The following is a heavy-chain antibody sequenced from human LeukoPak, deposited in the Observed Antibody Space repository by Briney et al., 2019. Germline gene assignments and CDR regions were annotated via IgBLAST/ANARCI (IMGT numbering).Heavy chain of an antibody. CDR1: GGSISSYY. CDR2: IYFSGST. Sequence: SETLSLTCTVSGGSISSYYWSWIRQPPGKGLEWIGYIYFSGSTNYNPSLKSRLTISEDTSKNQFSLKLSSVTAADTAVYYCSRRAKTGYYFDYWGQGTVVTVSS. D-gene: IGHD1-1*01. CDR3: SRRAKTGYYFDY. J-gene: IGHJ4*02. V-gene: IGHV4-59*08.